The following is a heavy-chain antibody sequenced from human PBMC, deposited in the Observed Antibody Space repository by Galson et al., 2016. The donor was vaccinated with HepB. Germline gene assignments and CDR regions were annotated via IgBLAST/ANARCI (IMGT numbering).Heavy chain of an antibody. J-gene: IGHJ3*02. Sequence: SVKVSCKASEYSFTAYYLHWVRQAPGQGLEWMGWINTNSGDTKYKQKFQGWVTMTRDTSINPAYLDLTRLTSDDTAVYFCARDYVGLDAFDIWGQGTLVTFSS. V-gene: IGHV1-2*04. CDR1: EYSFTAYY. D-gene: IGHD3-16*01. CDR2: INTNSGDT. CDR3: ARDYVGLDAFDI.